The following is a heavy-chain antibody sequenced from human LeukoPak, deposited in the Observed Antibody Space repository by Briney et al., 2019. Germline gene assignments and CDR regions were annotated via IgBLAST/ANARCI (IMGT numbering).Heavy chain of an antibody. Sequence: GGSLRLSCAASGFTFSTYAMSWFRQAPGKGLEWVGFIRSKAYGGTTEYAASVKGRFTISRDDSKSIAYLQMNSLKTEDTAVYYCTRVASLLEWLSPFDYWGQGTLVTVSS. V-gene: IGHV3-49*03. CDR1: GFTFSTYA. CDR2: IRSKAYGGTT. CDR3: TRVASLLEWLSPFDY. J-gene: IGHJ4*02. D-gene: IGHD3-3*01.